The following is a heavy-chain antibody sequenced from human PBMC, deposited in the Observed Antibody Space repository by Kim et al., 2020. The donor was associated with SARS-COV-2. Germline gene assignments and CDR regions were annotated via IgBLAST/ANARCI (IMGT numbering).Heavy chain of an antibody. CDR1: GYSFTSYW. V-gene: IGHV5-10-1*01. Sequence: GESLKISCKGSGYSFTSYWISWVRQMPGKGLEWMGRIDPSDSYTNYSPSFQGNVTISADKSISTAYLQWSSLKASDTAMYYCARSEYSRSSGGFSYYYYGMDVWGQGTTVTVSS. J-gene: IGHJ6*02. D-gene: IGHD6-6*01. CDR3: ARSEYSRSSGGFSYYYYGMDV. CDR2: IDPSDSYT.